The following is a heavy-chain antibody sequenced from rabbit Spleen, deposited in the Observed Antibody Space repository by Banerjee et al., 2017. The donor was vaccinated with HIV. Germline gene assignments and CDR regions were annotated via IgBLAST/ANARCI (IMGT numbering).Heavy chain of an antibody. D-gene: IGHD2-1*01. V-gene: IGHV1S45*01. CDR3: ARGSAAMTMVITGYYLNL. Sequence: EQLVESGGGLVQPEGSLTLTCKASGFSLSSGYWMSWVRQAPGKGLEYIACIYADSSGSTYYASWAKGRFTISKTSSTTVTLEMTSLTAADTATYFCARGSAAMTMVITGYYLNLWGPGTLVTVS. CDR1: GFSLSSGYW. J-gene: IGHJ4*01. CDR2: IYADSSGST.